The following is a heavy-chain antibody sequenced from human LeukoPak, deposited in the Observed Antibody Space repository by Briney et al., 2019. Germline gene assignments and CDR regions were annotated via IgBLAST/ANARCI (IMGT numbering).Heavy chain of an antibody. CDR3: AKTQGYYDA. CDR1: GFTFNIYA. D-gene: IGHD2-15*01. J-gene: IGHJ5*02. V-gene: IGHV3-23*01. Sequence: GGSLRLSCVPSGFTFNIYAMSGAPQAPGEGLELVSGIYGSDDKTVYGDAVKGRFTISRDNSKNTLYLQMNSLRADDTAVYYCAKTQGYYDAWGQGALVTVSS. CDR2: IYGSDDKT.